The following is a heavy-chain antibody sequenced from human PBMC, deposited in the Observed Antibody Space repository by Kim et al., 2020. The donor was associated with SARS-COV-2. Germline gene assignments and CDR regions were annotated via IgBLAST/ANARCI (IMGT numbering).Heavy chain of an antibody. J-gene: IGHJ4*02. CDR2: IYYSGNT. CDR3: ARGTYDYVWGSYRFVY. V-gene: IGHV4-59*01. D-gene: IGHD3-16*02. CDR1: GGSISGYH. Sequence: SETLSLTCTVSGGSISGYHWSWIRQSPGRGLAWIGYIYYSGNTNYRPSLKSRVTISIDTSKNQFSLKLRSVTAADTAVYYCARGTYDYVWGSYRFVYWGQGTLVTVSS.